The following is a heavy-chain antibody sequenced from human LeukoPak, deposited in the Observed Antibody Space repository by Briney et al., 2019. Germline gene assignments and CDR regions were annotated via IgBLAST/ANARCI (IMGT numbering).Heavy chain of an antibody. J-gene: IGHJ4*02. Sequence: SETLSLTCAVSGGSISSSNWWSWVRQPPGKGLEWIGEIYHSGSTNYNPSLKSRVTISVDTSKNQFSLKLSSVTAADTAVYYCAVVGYDFLSGGQSKIDYWGQGTLVTVSS. CDR3: AVVGYDFLSGGQSKIDY. CDR1: GGSISSSNW. CDR2: IYHSGST. D-gene: IGHD3-3*01. V-gene: IGHV4-4*02.